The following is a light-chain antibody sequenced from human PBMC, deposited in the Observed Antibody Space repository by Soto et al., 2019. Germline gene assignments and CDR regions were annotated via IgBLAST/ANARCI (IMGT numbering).Light chain of an antibody. V-gene: IGKV3-15*01. J-gene: IGKJ5*01. CDR2: DTS. CDR1: QSVITY. CDR3: QQYSNWPTIT. Sequence: IVFAQSPATLSLSPGGRATLSCRASQSVITYLAWYQQKPGQAPRLIIYDTSTRATGIPARFSGSGSGTEFTLTISSLQSEDFAVYYCQQYSNWPTITVGQGTRLEIK.